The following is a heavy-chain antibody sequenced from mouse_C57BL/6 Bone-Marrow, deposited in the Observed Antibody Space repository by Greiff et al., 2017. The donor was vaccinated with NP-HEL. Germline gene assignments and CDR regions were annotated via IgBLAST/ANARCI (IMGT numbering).Heavy chain of an antibody. CDR1: GYTFTSYW. V-gene: IGHV1-64*01. Sequence: QVQLQQPGAELVKPGASVKLSCKASGYTFTSYWMHWVKQRPGQGLEWIGMIHPNSGSTNYNAKFKSKATLTVDKSSSTAYLQLSSLTSEDSAVYYCARDALLGFAYWGQGTLVTVSA. J-gene: IGHJ3*01. CDR2: IHPNSGST. D-gene: IGHD2-10*01. CDR3: ARDALLGFAY.